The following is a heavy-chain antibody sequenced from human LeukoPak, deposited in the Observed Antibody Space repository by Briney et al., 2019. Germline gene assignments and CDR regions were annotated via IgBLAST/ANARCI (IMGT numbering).Heavy chain of an antibody. V-gene: IGHV7-4-1*02. CDR3: ARAGIGYCSDNTCSPDY. J-gene: IGHJ4*02. CDR2: IHTDTGNP. Sequence: ASVKVSCKASGYTFTNNAVNWVRQAPGQGLEWMGWIHTDTGNPTYAQGFTGRFVFSLDTSVTTAYLQISSLKAEGTAVYYCARAGIGYCSDNTCSPDYWGQGTLVTVSS. CDR1: GYTFTNNA. D-gene: IGHD2-15*01.